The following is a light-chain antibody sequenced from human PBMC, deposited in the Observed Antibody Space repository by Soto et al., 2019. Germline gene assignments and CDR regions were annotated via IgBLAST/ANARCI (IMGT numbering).Light chain of an antibody. J-gene: IGLJ3*02. CDR3: QSYDISLGEWV. V-gene: IGLV1-40*01. CDR1: TSNIGADYD. CDR2: GNN. Sequence: QSVLTQPPSVSGAPGQRVTISCAGKTSNIGADYDVHWYRQLPGTAPQLLIYGNNNRPSGVPDRFSGSKSGTSASLAITGLQAEDEADYYCQSYDISLGEWVFGGGTKVTVL.